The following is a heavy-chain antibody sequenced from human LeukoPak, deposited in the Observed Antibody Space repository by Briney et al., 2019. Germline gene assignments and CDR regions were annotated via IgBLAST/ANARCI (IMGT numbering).Heavy chain of an antibody. D-gene: IGHD1-26*01. J-gene: IGHJ6*02. CDR1: GFTFSSYA. CDR2: ISGSGGST. Sequence: GGSLRLPCAASGFTFSSYAMSWVRQAPGKGLEWVSAISGSGGSTYHADSVKGRFSISRDNSKNTLYMKMNSLRAEDTAVYYCAKDKYRSIWWGEDVWGQGTTVTVSS. CDR3: AKDKYRSIWWGEDV. V-gene: IGHV3-23*01.